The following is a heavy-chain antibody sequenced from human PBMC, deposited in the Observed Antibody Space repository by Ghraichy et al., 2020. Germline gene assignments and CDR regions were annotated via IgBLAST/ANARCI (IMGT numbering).Heavy chain of an antibody. CDR1: GLTFSSYS. V-gene: IGHV3-48*02. Sequence: LSLTCVGSGLTFSSYSMNWVRQSPGKGLEWVGYITRSSRTITYADSVKGRFTISRDNAQNSLYLQMNSLRDDDTAVYYCAGASSVVSFYYYAGMDVWGQGTTVTVSS. CDR2: ITRSSRTI. CDR3: AGASSVVSFYYYAGMDV. J-gene: IGHJ6*02. D-gene: IGHD4-23*01.